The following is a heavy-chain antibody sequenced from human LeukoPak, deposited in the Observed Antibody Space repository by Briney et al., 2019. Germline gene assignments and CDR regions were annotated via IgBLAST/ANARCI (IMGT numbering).Heavy chain of an antibody. V-gene: IGHV1-24*01. CDR1: GYTLTELS. Sequence: GASVKVSCKVSGYTLTELSMHWVRQAPGKGLEWMGGFDPEDGETIYAQKFQGRVTMTEDTSTDTAYMELSSLRSEDTAVYHCATETRGRIALWFGESERFDHWGQGTLVTVSS. CDR3: ATETRGRIALWFGESERFDH. CDR2: FDPEDGET. J-gene: IGHJ4*02. D-gene: IGHD3-10*01.